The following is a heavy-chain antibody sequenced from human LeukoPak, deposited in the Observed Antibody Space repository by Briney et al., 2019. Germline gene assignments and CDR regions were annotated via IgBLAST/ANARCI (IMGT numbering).Heavy chain of an antibody. CDR1: GFTVSSNY. D-gene: IGHD2-2*01. J-gene: IGHJ4*02. Sequence: PGGSLRLSCAASGFTVSSNYMSWVRQAPGKGLEWVSVIYSGGSTYYADSVKGRVTISRDNSKNTLYLQMNSLRVEDTAVYYCAKCYDQNPDYWGQGTLVTVSS. CDR2: IYSGGST. V-gene: IGHV3-53*01. CDR3: AKCYDQNPDY.